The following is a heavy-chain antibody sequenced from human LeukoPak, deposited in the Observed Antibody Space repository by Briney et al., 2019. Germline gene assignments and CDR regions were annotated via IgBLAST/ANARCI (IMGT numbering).Heavy chain of an antibody. CDR2: FGRSGPDT. D-gene: IGHD6-13*01. J-gene: IGHJ4*02. Sequence: PGGSLRLSCAASGFTFGSSAMSWVRQAPGKGPEWVSTFGRSGPDTYYADSVKGRFTISRDNSKNTLYLQMNSLRAEDTAVYYCAKGSLGSWYYFDYWGQGTLVTVSP. V-gene: IGHV3-23*01. CDR1: GFTFGSSA. CDR3: AKGSLGSWYYFDY.